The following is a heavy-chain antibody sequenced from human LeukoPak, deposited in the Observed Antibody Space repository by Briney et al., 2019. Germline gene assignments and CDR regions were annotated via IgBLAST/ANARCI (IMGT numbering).Heavy chain of an antibody. CDR2: INPNSGGT. D-gene: IGHD2-15*01. CDR3: ARERCSGGSCYSRGNWFDP. Sequence: ASVKVSCKASGYTFTGYYMHWVRQAPGQGLEWMGWINPNSGGTNYAQKLQGRVTMTRDTSISTAYMELSRLRSDDTAVYYCARERCSGGSCYSRGNWFDPWGQGTLVTVSS. J-gene: IGHJ5*02. V-gene: IGHV1-2*02. CDR1: GYTFTGYY.